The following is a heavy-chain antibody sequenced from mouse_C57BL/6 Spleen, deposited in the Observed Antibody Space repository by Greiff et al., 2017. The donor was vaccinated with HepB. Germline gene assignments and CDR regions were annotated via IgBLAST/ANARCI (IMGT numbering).Heavy chain of an antibody. D-gene: IGHD1-1*01. CDR3: ARTTVFITTVVATPYFDV. V-gene: IGHV1-7*01. CDR2: INPSSGYT. Sequence: VKLVESGAELAKPGASVKLSCKASGYTFTSYWMHWVKQRPGQGLEWIGYINPSSGYTKYNQKFKDKATLTADKSSSTAYMQLSSLTYEDSAVYYCARTTVFITTVVATPYFDVWGTGTTVTVSS. J-gene: IGHJ1*03. CDR1: GYTFTSYW.